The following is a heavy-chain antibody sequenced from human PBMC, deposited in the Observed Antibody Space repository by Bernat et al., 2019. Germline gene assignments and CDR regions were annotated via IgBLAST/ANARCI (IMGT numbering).Heavy chain of an antibody. CDR2: IWFDGSKI. D-gene: IGHD1-20*01. CDR1: GFTFSYHG. Sequence: QVHLVESGGGVVQPGRSLRLSCAASGFTFSYHGMHWVRQVPGKGLEWVALIWFDGSKIYYRDSVKGRFTISRDNSKNTLYLQMSSLRAEDTAVYYCARMRQVEKNNCLDYWGQGTLGTVAS. J-gene: IGHJ4*01. V-gene: IGHV3-33*01. CDR3: ARMRQVEKNNCLDY.